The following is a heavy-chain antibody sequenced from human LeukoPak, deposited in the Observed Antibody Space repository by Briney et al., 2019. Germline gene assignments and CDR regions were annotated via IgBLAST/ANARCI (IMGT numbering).Heavy chain of an antibody. V-gene: IGHV3-30*18. D-gene: IGHD6-19*01. J-gene: IGHJ6*02. CDR3: AKTADSSGWYYYYYGMDV. Sequence: GGSLRLSCAASGFTFSSYWMSWVRQAPGKGLEWVAVISYDGSNKYYADSVKGRFTISRDNSKNTLYLQMNSLRAEDTAVYYCAKTADSSGWYYYYYGMDVWGQGTTVTVSS. CDR2: ISYDGSNK. CDR1: GFTFSSYW.